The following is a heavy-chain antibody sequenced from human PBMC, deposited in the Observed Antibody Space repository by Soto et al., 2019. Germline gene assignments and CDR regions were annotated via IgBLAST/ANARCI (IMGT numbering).Heavy chain of an antibody. Sequence: PGGSLRLSCAASGFTFSSYAMHWVRQAPGKGLEWVAVISYDGSNKYYADSVKGRFTISRDNSKNTLYLQMNSLRAEDTAVYYCARVPGRQQKLVIRSYWGQGTLVTVSS. J-gene: IGHJ4*02. CDR1: GFTFSSYA. CDR3: ARVPGRQQKLVIRSY. D-gene: IGHD6-13*01. V-gene: IGHV3-30-3*01. CDR2: ISYDGSNK.